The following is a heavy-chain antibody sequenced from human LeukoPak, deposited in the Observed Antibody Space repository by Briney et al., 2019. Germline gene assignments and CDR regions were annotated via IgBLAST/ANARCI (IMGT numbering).Heavy chain of an antibody. CDR1: GFTFSSYS. CDR3: ARDSLLGVVSAARYYGMDV. J-gene: IGHJ6*02. V-gene: IGHV3-48*04. Sequence: PGGSLRLSCAASGFTFSSYSMNWVRQAPGKGLEWLSYLRSSSDVIYYADSVRGRFTMSRDNAKNSLYLQVNSLRAEDTAVYYCARDSLLGVVSAARYYGMDVWGQGTTVTVSS. CDR2: LRSSSDVI. D-gene: IGHD2-2*01.